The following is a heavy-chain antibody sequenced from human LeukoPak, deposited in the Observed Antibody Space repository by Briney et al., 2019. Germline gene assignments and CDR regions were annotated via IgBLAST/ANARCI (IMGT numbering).Heavy chain of an antibody. D-gene: IGHD6-19*01. V-gene: IGHV3-23*01. CDR1: GFTFSSYA. J-gene: IGHJ4*02. CDR2: ISGSVGST. Sequence: HPGGSLRLSCAASGFTFSSYAMSWVRQAPGKGLEWVSAISGSVGSTYYADSVKGRFTISRDNSKNTLHLQVNSLRAEDTAVYYCAKESIVVAGAVDYWGQGTLVTVSS. CDR3: AKESIVVAGAVDY.